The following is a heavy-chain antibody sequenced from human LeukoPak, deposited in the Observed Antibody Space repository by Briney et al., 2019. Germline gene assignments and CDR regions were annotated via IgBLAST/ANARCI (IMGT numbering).Heavy chain of an antibody. D-gene: IGHD3-3*01. V-gene: IGHV4-4*07. Sequence: SETLSLTCTVSGGSISSYYWSWIRQTAGKGLEWIGRIYTSGSTNYNPSLKSRVTMSVDTSKNQFSLKLSSVTAAGTAVYYCARDLPLYDFWSGYYSDYYYGMDVWGQGTTVTVSS. CDR2: IYTSGST. J-gene: IGHJ6*02. CDR3: ARDLPLYDFWSGYYSDYYYGMDV. CDR1: GGSISSYY.